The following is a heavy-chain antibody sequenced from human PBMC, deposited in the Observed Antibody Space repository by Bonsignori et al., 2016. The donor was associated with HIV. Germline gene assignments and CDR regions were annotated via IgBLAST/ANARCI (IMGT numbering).Heavy chain of an antibody. CDR2: MNPNSGNT. CDR3: ARGPAFYYYMDV. V-gene: IGHV1-8*01. Sequence: ASVKVSCKTSGYNFRSYDIHWVRQATGQGLEWMGWMNPNSGNTAYARKFQGRVTLTRNTSISTAYMDLSSLKADDTAVYYCARGPAFYYYMDVWGQRDHGHRLL. J-gene: IGHJ6*03. CDR1: GYNFRSYD.